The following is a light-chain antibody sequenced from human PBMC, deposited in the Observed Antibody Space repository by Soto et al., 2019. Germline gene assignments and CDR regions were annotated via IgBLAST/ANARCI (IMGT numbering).Light chain of an antibody. V-gene: IGLV4-69*01. J-gene: IGLJ1*01. CDR3: QTWVTGIHV. CDR2: INSDGSH. Sequence: QSVLTQSPSASASLGASVKLTCTLSSGHSSYAIAWHQQQPEKGPRYLMKINSDGSHTKGAGIPDRFSGSSSGAERYLTISSLQSEDEADYYCQTWVTGIHVFGTGTKLTVL. CDR1: SGHSSYA.